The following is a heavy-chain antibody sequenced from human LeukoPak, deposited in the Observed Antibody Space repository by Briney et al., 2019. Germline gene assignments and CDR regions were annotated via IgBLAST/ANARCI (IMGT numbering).Heavy chain of an antibody. CDR3: TRSSDFGGYYFYYYMDV. CDR2: LYYNGNT. D-gene: IGHD4-23*01. J-gene: IGHJ6*03. CDR1: GGSFSNNYN. V-gene: IGHV4-39*02. Sequence: PSETLSLTCTVSGGSFSNNYNWDWIRQPPGKVLEWIGSLYYNGNTYYNPSLKSRLTISVDTSKSHFSLQLRSVTAEDTAVYFCTRSSDFGGYYFYYYMDVWGKGTTVSVSS.